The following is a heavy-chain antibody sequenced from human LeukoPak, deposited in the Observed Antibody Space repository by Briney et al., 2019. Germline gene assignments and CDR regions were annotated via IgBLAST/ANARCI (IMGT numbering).Heavy chain of an antibody. Sequence: GRSLRLSCAASGFTFDDYAMHWVRQAPGKGLERVSGISWNSGSIGYADSVKGRFTISRDNAKNSLYLQMNSLRAEDTALYYCAKDLRIGAVAGTGFDYWGQGTLVTVSS. D-gene: IGHD6-19*01. CDR2: ISWNSGSI. V-gene: IGHV3-9*01. J-gene: IGHJ4*02. CDR1: GFTFDDYA. CDR3: AKDLRIGAVAGTGFDY.